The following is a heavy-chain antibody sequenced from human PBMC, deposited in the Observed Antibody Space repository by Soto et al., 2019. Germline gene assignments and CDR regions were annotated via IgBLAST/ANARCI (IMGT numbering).Heavy chain of an antibody. CDR2: ISGSGGST. V-gene: IGHV3-23*01. Sequence: AGSLRLSCAVSGFTFSSYAMSWVRQAPGKGLEWVSAISGSGGSTYYADSVKGRFTISRDNSKNTLYLQMNSLRAEDTAVYYCAKAGGYCSGGSCRGDAFDIWGQGTMVTVSS. CDR1: GFTFSSYA. D-gene: IGHD2-15*01. CDR3: AKAGGYCSGGSCRGDAFDI. J-gene: IGHJ3*02.